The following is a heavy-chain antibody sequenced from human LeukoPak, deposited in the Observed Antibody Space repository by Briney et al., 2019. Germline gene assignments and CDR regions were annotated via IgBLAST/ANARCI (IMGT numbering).Heavy chain of an antibody. CDR2: ISGSGGST. J-gene: IGHJ4*02. D-gene: IGHD2-2*01. CDR1: GFTFSSYA. Sequence: GGSLRLSCAASGFTFSSYAMSWVRQAPGKGLEWVSAISGSGGSTYYADSVKGRFTISRDNSKNTLYLQMNSLRAEDTAVYYCAKDPRRDVVVPAAQYYWGQGTLVTVSS. V-gene: IGHV3-23*01. CDR3: AKDPRRDVVVPAAQYY.